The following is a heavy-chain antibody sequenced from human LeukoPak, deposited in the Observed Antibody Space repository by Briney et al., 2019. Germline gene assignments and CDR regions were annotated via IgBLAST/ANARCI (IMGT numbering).Heavy chain of an antibody. CDR3: AREPSLRFHLDV. V-gene: IGHV1-2*02. Sequence: GASVKVSCNASGYTFTGYYMHWVRQAPGQGLEWMGWINPNSGGTNYAQKFQGRVTMTRNTSISTAYMELSSLRSEDTAVYYCAREPSLRFHLDVWGKGTTVTVSS. CDR1: GYTFTGYY. CDR2: INPNSGGT. J-gene: IGHJ6*04. D-gene: IGHD3-3*01.